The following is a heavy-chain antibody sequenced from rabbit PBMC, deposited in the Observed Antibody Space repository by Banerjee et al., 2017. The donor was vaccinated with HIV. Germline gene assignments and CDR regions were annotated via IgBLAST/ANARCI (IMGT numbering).Heavy chain of an antibody. Sequence: QDQLEESGGDLVKPGASLTLTCTASGFSFSSSYWICWVRQAPGKGLEWIACISFGNSGSAYYASWAKGRFTISKTSSTTVTLLMTSLTAADTASYFCARDLWTTRLDLWGPGTLVTVS. CDR3: ARDLWTTRLDL. CDR2: ISFGNSGSA. J-gene: IGHJ3*01. CDR1: GFSFSSSYW. V-gene: IGHV1S45*01.